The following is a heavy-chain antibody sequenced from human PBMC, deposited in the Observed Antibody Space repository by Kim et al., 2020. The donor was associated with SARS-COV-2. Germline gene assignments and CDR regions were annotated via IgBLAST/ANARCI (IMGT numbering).Heavy chain of an antibody. CDR1: GVSISSSSYY. CDR3: ARHPSITMIVIAWYFDL. CDR2: IYYSGST. J-gene: IGHJ2*01. Sequence: SETLSLTCTVSGVSISSSSYYWGWIRQPPGKGLEWSGSIYYSGSTYYNPSLKSRATISVNTTKNQFSLKLSAVTAADTAVYYSARHPSITMIVIAWYFDL. D-gene: IGHD3-22*01. V-gene: IGHV4-39*01.